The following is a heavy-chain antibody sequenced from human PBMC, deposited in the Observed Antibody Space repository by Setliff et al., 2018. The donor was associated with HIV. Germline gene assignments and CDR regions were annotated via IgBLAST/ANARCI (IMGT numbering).Heavy chain of an antibody. D-gene: IGHD2-15*01. CDR3: AIRGEVVVATTRRGLDI. CDR2: MNPNSGNT. J-gene: IGHJ3*02. CDR1: GYTFTTYD. Sequence: GASVKVSCKASGYTFTTYDINWVRQAAGQGLEWMGWMNPNSGNTGYAQRFQGRLTTTRNTSISTAYMELNSLMSEDTAVYFCAIRGEVVVATTRRGLDIWGQGTMVTVSS. V-gene: IGHV1-8*02.